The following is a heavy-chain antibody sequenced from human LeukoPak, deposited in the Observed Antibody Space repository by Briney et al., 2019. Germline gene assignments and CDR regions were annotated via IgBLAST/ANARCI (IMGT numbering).Heavy chain of an antibody. D-gene: IGHD4-23*01. CDR2: ISYDGSNK. CDR3: AKGGPTTVAYCFDY. Sequence: GGSLRLSCAVSGFTFSSYWMSWVRQAPGKGLEWVAFISYDGSNKYYADSVKGRFTISRDNSKNTLYLQMNSLRAEDTAVYYCAKGGPTTVAYCFDYWGQGTLVTVSS. J-gene: IGHJ4*02. CDR1: GFTFSSYW. V-gene: IGHV3-30*18.